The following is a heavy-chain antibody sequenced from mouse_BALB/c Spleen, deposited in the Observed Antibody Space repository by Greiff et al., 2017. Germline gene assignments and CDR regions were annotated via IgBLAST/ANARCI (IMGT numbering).Heavy chain of an antibody. CDR3: ARSGLLRAMDY. J-gene: IGHJ4*01. V-gene: IGHV1-7*01. CDR1: GYTFTSYW. Sequence: VQLQESGAELAKPGASVKMSCKASGYTFTSYWMHWVKQRPGQGLEWIGYINPSTGYTEYNQKFKDKATLTADKSSSTAYMQLSSLTSEDSAVYYCARSGLLRAMDYWGQGTSVTVSS. CDR2: INPSTGYT. D-gene: IGHD2-3*01.